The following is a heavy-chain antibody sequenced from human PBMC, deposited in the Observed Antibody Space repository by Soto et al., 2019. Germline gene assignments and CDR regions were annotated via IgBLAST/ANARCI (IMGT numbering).Heavy chain of an antibody. CDR3: ARDVDRRDYDSTGYSFDY. D-gene: IGHD3-22*01. J-gene: IGHJ4*02. CDR1: GFTVSNNY. Sequence: EVQLVESGGGLVQPGGSLRLSCAASGFTVSNNYMHWVRQAPGKGLEWVAVIYGGTTYYADSVKGRCTISRDNTKNTLYLQKSTLRPEDTAAYYCARDVDRRDYDSTGYSFDYWGQGTLVAVSS. V-gene: IGHV3-66*01. CDR2: IYGGTT.